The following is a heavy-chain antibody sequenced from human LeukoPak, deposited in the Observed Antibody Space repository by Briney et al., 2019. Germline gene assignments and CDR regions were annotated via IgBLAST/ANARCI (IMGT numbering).Heavy chain of an antibody. V-gene: IGHV5-51*01. CDR1: GYSFTSYW. CDR3: ALTYYCDSSGYPFDY. Sequence: GESLKISCKGSGYSFTSYWIGWVRQMPGKGLEWMGIIYPGDSDTRYSPSFQGQVTISADRSISTAYLQWSGLKASDTAMYYCALTYYCDSSGYPFDYWGQGTLVTVSS. CDR2: IYPGDSDT. J-gene: IGHJ4*02. D-gene: IGHD3-22*01.